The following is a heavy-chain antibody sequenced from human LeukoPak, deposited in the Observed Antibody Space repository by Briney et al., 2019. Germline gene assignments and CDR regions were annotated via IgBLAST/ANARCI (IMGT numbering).Heavy chain of an antibody. CDR3: ARGGGVGYYYYYMDV. D-gene: IGHD1-26*01. CDR1: GGSIRSYY. CDR2: IYYSGST. J-gene: IGHJ6*03. V-gene: IGHV4-59*01. Sequence: SETLSLTCTVSGGSIRSYYWSWIGQPPGKGLEWIGYIYYSGSTNDNPSLRSRVTISVDTSKNQFSLKLSSVTAADTAVYYCARGGGVGYYYYYMDVWGKGTTVTISS.